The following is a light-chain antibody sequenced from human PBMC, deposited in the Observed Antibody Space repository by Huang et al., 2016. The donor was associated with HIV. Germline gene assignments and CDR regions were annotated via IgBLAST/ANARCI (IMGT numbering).Light chain of an antibody. J-gene: IGKJ1*01. Sequence: EIVMTQSPATLSVSPGERATLSCRASQTVNSNLAWYQHKTGQAPRHLIYGASTRADGVPARFSGSGSGTKFTLTISSLQSEDFAVYYCQQYNNWLAFGQGTKVEIK. CDR3: QQYNNWLA. CDR2: GAS. CDR1: QTVNSN. V-gene: IGKV3-15*01.